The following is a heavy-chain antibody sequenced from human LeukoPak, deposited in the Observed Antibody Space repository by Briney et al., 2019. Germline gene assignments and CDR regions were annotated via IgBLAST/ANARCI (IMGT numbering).Heavy chain of an antibody. J-gene: IGHJ4*02. CDR1: GFTFSSYS. Sequence: GGFLRLSCAASGFTFSSYSMNWVRQAPGKGLEWVSSISSSSSYIYYADSVKGRFTISRDNAKNSLYLQMNSLRAEDTAVYYCARDVSWFGELSFDYWGQGTLVTVSS. CDR3: ARDVSWFGELSFDY. CDR2: ISSSSSYI. V-gene: IGHV3-21*01. D-gene: IGHD3-10*01.